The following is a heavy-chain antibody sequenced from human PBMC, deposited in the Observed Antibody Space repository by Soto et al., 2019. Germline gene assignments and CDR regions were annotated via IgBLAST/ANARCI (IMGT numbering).Heavy chain of an antibody. J-gene: IGHJ3*02. CDR3: AKDISAGSSWDNDAFDI. D-gene: IGHD6-13*01. V-gene: IGHV3-9*01. CDR2: ISWNSGSI. CDR1: GFTFDDYA. Sequence: GGSLRLSCAASGFTFDDYAMHWVRQAPGKGLEWVSGISWNSGSIGYGDSVKGRFTISRDNAKNSLYLQMNSLRAEDTALYYCAKDISAGSSWDNDAFDIWGQGTMVTVSS.